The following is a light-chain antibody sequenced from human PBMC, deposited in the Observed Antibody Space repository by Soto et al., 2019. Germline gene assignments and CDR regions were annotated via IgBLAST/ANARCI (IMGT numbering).Light chain of an antibody. CDR3: QQYGTSPWT. CDR2: IAS. Sequence: EIVLTQSPGTLSLFPGERATLSCRATQSVNSYYLAWYQQKPGQAPRLLIYIASRRATGIPDRFSGSGSGTDFTLTINRLEPEDFAVYYCQQYGTSPWTFGQGTKVEIK. CDR1: QSVNSYY. J-gene: IGKJ1*01. V-gene: IGKV3-20*01.